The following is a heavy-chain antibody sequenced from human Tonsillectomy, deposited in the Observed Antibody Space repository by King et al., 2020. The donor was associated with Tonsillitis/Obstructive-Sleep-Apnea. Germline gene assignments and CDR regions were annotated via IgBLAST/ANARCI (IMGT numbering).Heavy chain of an antibody. CDR1: GYTFTSYY. Sequence: EQLVQSGAEVKKPGASVKVSCKASGYTFTSYYMHWVRQAPGQGLEWMGIINPSGGSTSYAQKFQGRVTMTRDTSTSTVYMELSSLRSEDTAVYYCARDHVLTYYDILPGPYYFDYWGQGTLVTVSS. D-gene: IGHD3-9*01. J-gene: IGHJ4*02. CDR3: ARDHVLTYYDILPGPYYFDY. CDR2: INPSGGST. V-gene: IGHV1-46*01.